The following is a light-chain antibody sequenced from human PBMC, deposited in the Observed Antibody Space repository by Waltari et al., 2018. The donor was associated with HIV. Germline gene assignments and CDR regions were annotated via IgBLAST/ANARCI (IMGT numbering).Light chain of an antibody. Sequence: QSELTQPPSVSAAPGQRVTISCTWSRSNIGAGYDVHWYQQVPGRAPKVVIYGNSNRPSGVPDRFSGSKSGSSASLVITGLQSEDEADYYCQSYDSNLSGLFGGGTKVTVL. V-gene: IGLV1-40*01. J-gene: IGLJ2*01. CDR2: GNS. CDR3: QSYDSNLSGL. CDR1: RSNIGAGYD.